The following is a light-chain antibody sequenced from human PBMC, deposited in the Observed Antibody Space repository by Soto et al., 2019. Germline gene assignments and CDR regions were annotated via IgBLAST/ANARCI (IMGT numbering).Light chain of an antibody. CDR3: QHYSCSPS. J-gene: IGKJ5*01. Sequence: VLTHYPATLPLPPRERATLSCRASQSVSSNLAWYQQKAGQAPRLLISGASTRATGSPARYSGSGSGTEFTLTIGSLQSEDFAVYYCQHYSCSPSFGEGKRLDIK. V-gene: IGKV3-15*01. CDR1: QSVSSN. CDR2: GAS.